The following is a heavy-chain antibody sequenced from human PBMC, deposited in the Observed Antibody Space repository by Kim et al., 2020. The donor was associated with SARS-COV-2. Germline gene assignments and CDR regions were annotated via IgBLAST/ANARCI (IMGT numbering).Heavy chain of an antibody. CDR3: ARSGGGSGRFNFDY. Sequence: SETLSLTCSVSGASVSGSGYYWNWIRQSPGKGLEWIGSVYYSGNTYDNSGNTYYNPSRKSRVTISADTSKNQFSLRVTSVTAADTTIYYCARSGGGSGRFNFDYWGQGILVTVS. CDR1: GASVSGSGYY. D-gene: IGHD3-10*01. J-gene: IGHJ4*02. V-gene: IGHV4-39*01. CDR2: VYYSGNTYDNSGNT.